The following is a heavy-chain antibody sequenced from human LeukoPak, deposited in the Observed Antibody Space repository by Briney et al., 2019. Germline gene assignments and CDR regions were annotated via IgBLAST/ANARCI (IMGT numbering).Heavy chain of an antibody. D-gene: IGHD5-18*01. V-gene: IGHV4-38-2*02. Sequence: SETLSLTCSVSGYSIRSGNYWAWIRQSPGKGLEWIGSIYQSGSTYYNPSLKSRVTISVDTSKNHFSLKLSSVTAADTAVYYCARHKSPTAMARWGFDYWGQGTLVTVSS. CDR3: ARHKSPTAMARWGFDY. CDR1: GYSIRSGNY. J-gene: IGHJ4*02. CDR2: IYQSGST.